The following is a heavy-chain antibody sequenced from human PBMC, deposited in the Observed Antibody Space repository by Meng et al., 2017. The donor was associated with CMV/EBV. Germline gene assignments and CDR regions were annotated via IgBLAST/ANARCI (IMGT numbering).Heavy chain of an antibody. J-gene: IGHJ4*02. CDR1: GYTFTGYY. V-gene: IGHV1-2*02. D-gene: IGHD3-3*01. CDR2: INPNSGGT. CDR3: ARVPASGYDFWSGYYHFDY. Sequence: ASVKVSCKASGYTFTGYYMHWVRQAPGQGLEWMGWINPNSGGTNYAQKFQGRVTMTRDTSISTAYMELSRLRSDDTAVYYCARVPASGYDFWSGYYHFDYWGQGTLVTSPQ.